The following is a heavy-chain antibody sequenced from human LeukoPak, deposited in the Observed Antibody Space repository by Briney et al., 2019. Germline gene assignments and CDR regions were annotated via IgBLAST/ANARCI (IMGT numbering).Heavy chain of an antibody. D-gene: IGHD3-3*01. V-gene: IGHV3-7*05. CDR2: IKEDGSEK. Sequence: GGSLRLSCAASGFTFKSYWMTWVRQAPGKGLEWVANIKEDGSEKYHVDSVKGRFTISRDNAKNSLYPQMNSLRAEDTAVYYCATGRFLEWSFQVFDIWGQGTMVTVSS. CDR1: GFTFKSYW. J-gene: IGHJ3*02. CDR3: ATGRFLEWSFQVFDI.